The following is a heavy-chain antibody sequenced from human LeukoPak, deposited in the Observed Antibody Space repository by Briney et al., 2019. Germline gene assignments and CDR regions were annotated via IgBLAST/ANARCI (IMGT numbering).Heavy chain of an antibody. J-gene: IGHJ6*02. CDR2: ISSNGGST. V-gene: IGHV3-64*01. D-gene: IGHD2-2*01. Sequence: GGSLRLSCAASGFTFSSYAMHWVRQAPGKGLEYVSAISSNGGSTYYANSVKGRFTIPRDNSKNTLYLQMGSLRAEDMAVYYCARDRAPADNYYYYGMDVWGQGTTVTVSS. CDR3: ARDRAPADNYYYYGMDV. CDR1: GFTFSSYA.